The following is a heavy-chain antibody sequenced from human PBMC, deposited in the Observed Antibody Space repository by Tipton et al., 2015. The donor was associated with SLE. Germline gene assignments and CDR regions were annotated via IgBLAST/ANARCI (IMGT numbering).Heavy chain of an antibody. CDR1: GSFISSGYY. CDR2: FYHSGST. D-gene: IGHD5-18*01. J-gene: IGHJ4*02. Sequence: TLSLTCAVSGSFISSGYYWGWIRQPPGKGLEWIGSFYHSGSTYNNPSLKSRVTISVDTSKNQFSLKLSSVTAADTAVYYCARRGYSYAVDYWGQGTLVTVSS. V-gene: IGHV4-38-2*01. CDR3: ARRGYSYAVDY.